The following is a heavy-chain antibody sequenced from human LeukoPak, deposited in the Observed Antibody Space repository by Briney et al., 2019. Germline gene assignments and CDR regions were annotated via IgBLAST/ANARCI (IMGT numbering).Heavy chain of an antibody. CDR1: GFTFHDYA. CDR2: ISWNSGNI. Sequence: PGRSLRLSCAASGFTFHDYAMHWVRQAPGKGLEWVSGISWNSGNIGYADSVKGRFTISRDNAKNSLYLQMNSLRAEDTALYYCANLHGDYRDYWGQGTLVTVSS. D-gene: IGHD4-17*01. V-gene: IGHV3-9*01. CDR3: ANLHGDYRDY. J-gene: IGHJ4*02.